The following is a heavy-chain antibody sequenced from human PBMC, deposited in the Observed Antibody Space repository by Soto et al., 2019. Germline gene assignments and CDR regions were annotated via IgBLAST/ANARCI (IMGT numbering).Heavy chain of an antibody. Sequence: QVQLVESGGGVVQPGGSLRLSCAASGFTFSSYAMHWVRLAPGTGLEWVAGISYDGRNKFSADSVKGRFTISRDNSQNTLYLQMNSLRPEETAVYYCAKETSRFAVPPALDYWGQGTLVTVS. D-gene: IGHD2-2*01. V-gene: IGHV3-30*18. CDR2: ISYDGRNK. CDR3: AKETSRFAVPPALDY. J-gene: IGHJ4*02. CDR1: GFTFSSYA.